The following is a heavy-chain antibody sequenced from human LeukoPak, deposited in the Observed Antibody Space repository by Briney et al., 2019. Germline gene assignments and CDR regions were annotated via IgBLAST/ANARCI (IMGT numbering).Heavy chain of an antibody. CDR1: GFTFSSYG. V-gene: IGHV3-48*04. D-gene: IGHD6-6*01. CDR3: ARAGVEYSSSWSY. CDR2: ISSSGSTI. J-gene: IGHJ4*02. Sequence: GGSLRLSCAASGFTFSSYGMSWVRQAPGKGLEWVSYISSSGSTIYYADSVKGRFTISRDNAKNSLYLQMNSLRAEDTAVYYCARAGVEYSSSWSYWGQGTLVTVSS.